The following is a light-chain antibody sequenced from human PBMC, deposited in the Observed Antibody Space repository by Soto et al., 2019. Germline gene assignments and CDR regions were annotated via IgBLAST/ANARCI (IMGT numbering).Light chain of an antibody. V-gene: IGKV1-33*01. J-gene: IGKJ5*01. Sequence: DIPMTQSPASLSGSVGDMVTVTCEASQDIDNYVNWYQQKPGKAPNLLIYDASNLETGVPSRFSGGGSGTDFTFTITRLQPEDIATYYCQNYDHVQVTCGQGTRLEIK. CDR2: DAS. CDR3: QNYDHVQVT. CDR1: QDIDNY.